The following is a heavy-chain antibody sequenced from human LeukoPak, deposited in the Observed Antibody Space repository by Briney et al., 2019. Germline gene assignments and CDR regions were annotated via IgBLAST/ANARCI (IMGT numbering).Heavy chain of an antibody. V-gene: IGHV1-46*03. CDR3: ARDLIMITFGGGLDY. CDR1: GYTFTSYY. D-gene: IGHD3-16*01. CDR2: INPSGGST. J-gene: IGHJ4*02. Sequence: ASVKVSCKASGYTFTSYYMHWVLQAPGQGLEWMGIINPSGGSTSYAQKFQGRVTMTRDTSTSTVYMELSSLRSEDTAVYYCARDLIMITFGGGLDYWGQGTLVAVSS.